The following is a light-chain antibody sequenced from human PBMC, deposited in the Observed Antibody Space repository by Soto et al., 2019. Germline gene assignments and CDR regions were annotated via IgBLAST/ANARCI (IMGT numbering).Light chain of an antibody. J-gene: IGLJ1*01. V-gene: IGLV2-14*01. CDR3: SSSTNRFTFV. CDR2: EVT. Sequence: QSVLTQPASVSGSPGQSIAISCTGTRSDVGAYNYVSWYQQHPGKAPKLMISEVTNRPSGASDRFSGSKSGNTASLTISGLQAEDEADYYCSSSTNRFTFVFGTGTKVTVL. CDR1: RSDVGAYNY.